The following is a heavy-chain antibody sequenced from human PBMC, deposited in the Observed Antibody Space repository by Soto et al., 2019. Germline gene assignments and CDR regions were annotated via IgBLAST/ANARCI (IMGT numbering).Heavy chain of an antibody. CDR1: GGSFSGYY. D-gene: IGHD1-26*01. CDR3: ARGRRSGSNFDI. CDR2: INHSGST. V-gene: IGHV4-34*02. Sequence: QVQLQQWGAGLLKPSETLSHTCAVYGGSFSGYYWSWIRQPPGKGLEWIGAINHSGSTNYNPSLKSRVTISVDTSKNQFSLKLSAVTAADTAVYYCARGRRSGSNFDIWGQGTMVTVSS. J-gene: IGHJ3*02.